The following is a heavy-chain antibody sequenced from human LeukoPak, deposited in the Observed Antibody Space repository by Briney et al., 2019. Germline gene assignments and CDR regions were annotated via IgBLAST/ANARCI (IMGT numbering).Heavy chain of an antibody. CDR2: ISYDGSNK. V-gene: IGHV3-30-3*01. J-gene: IGHJ4*02. D-gene: IGHD4-17*01. CDR3: ASGGGVTTGYYFDY. Sequence: PGRSLRLSCAASGFTSSSYAMHWVRQAPGKGLEWVAVISYDGSNKYYADSVKGRFTISRDNSKNTLYLQMNSLRAEDTAVYYCASGGGVTTGYYFDYWGQGTLVTVSS. CDR1: GFTSSSYA.